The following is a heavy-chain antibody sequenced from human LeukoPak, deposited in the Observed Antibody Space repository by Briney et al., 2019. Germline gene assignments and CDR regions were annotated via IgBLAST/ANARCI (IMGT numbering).Heavy chain of an antibody. CDR3: ARVRAPDYDSSGYYFDY. D-gene: IGHD3-22*01. J-gene: IGHJ4*02. CDR1: GGSISSGSYY. Sequence: PSETLSLTCTVSGGSISSGSYYWSWIRQPAGKGLEWIGRIYTSGSTNYNPSLKSRVTISVDTSKNQFSLKLSSVTAADTAVYYCARVRAPDYDSSGYYFDYWGQGTLLTVSS. CDR2: IYTSGST. V-gene: IGHV4-61*02.